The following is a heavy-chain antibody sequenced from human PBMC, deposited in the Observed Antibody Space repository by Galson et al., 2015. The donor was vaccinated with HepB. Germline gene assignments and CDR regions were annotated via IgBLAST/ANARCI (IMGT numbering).Heavy chain of an antibody. Sequence: SLRLSCAASGFTFSSYGMHWVRQAPGKGLEWVAVIWYDGSNKYYADSVKGRFTISRDNSKNTLYLQMNSLRAEDTAVYYCARGSYYDFWSGYYLQAGLLPRENWFDPWGQGTLVTVSS. V-gene: IGHV3-33*01. J-gene: IGHJ5*02. CDR1: GFTFSSYG. D-gene: IGHD3-3*01. CDR3: ARGSYYDFWSGYYLQAGLLPRENWFDP. CDR2: IWYDGSNK.